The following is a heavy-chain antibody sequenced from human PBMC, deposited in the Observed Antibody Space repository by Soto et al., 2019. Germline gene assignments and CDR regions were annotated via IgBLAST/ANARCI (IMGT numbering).Heavy chain of an antibody. Sequence: SETLSLTCAVSGGSISSGGYSWSWIRQPPGKGLEWIGYIYHSGSTYYNPSLKSRVTISVDRSKNQFSLKLSSVTAADTAVYYCASARYYYGSGSYYGWFDPWGHGTLVTVSS. D-gene: IGHD3-10*01. CDR3: ASARYYYGSGSYYGWFDP. V-gene: IGHV4-30-2*01. J-gene: IGHJ5*02. CDR2: IYHSGST. CDR1: GGSISSGGYS.